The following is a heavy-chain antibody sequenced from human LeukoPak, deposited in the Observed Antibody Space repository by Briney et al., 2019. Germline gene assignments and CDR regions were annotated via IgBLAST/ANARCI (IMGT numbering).Heavy chain of an antibody. J-gene: IGHJ3*01. CDR2: ISGSGYNT. V-gene: IGHV3-23*01. CDR1: GLXFNDYA. CDR3: ATRGA. D-gene: IGHD3-10*01. Sequence: PGGSLRLSCAASGLXFNDYAMSWVRQTPGKGLEWVSAISGSGYNTYYADSVKGRFTISRDNSKYTLYLQMNSLRAEDTAVYYCATRGAWGQGTMVTVSS.